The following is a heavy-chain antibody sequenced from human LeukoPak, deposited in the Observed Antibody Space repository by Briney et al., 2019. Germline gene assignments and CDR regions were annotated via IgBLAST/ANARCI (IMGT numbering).Heavy chain of an antibody. D-gene: IGHD2-8*02. CDR3: ATYRQVLLPFES. Sequence: GGSLRLSCAASGFTFSNYAMIWVRQPPGKGLEWVSSIFPSGGEIHYADSVRGRFTISRDNSKSTLSLQMNSLRAEDTAIYYCATYRQVLLPFESWGQGTLVTVSS. V-gene: IGHV3-23*01. CDR2: IFPSGGEI. CDR1: GFTFSNYA. J-gene: IGHJ4*02.